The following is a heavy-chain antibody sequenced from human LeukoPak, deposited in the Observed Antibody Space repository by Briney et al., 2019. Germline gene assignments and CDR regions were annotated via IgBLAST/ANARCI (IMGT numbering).Heavy chain of an antibody. D-gene: IGHD3-9*01. CDR2: ISAYNGNT. J-gene: IGHJ4*02. Sequence: GASVKVSCKASGYTFTSYGISWVRQAPGQGLEWMGWISAYNGNTNYAQKLQGRVTMTTDTSTSTAYMELRSLRSDDTAVYYCARVYAYYDILTGYYNPFDYWGRGTLVTVSS. CDR3: ARVYAYYDILTGYYNPFDY. V-gene: IGHV1-18*04. CDR1: GYTFTSYG.